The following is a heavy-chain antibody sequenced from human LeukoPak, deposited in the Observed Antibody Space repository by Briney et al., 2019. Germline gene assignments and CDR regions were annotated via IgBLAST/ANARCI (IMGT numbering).Heavy chain of an antibody. D-gene: IGHD6-13*01. J-gene: IGHJ4*02. CDR2: IWYDGSNK. CDR3: AKHTGGYCSSPPDF. V-gene: IGHV3-33*06. Sequence: PGGSLRLSCAASGFTFSSYGMHWVRQAPGKGLEWVAVIWYDGSNKYYAESVQGRVTISRDSSKSTLYLLMNSLTAEDTAIYYCAKHTGGYCSSPPDFWGQGTLVTVSS. CDR1: GFTFSSYG.